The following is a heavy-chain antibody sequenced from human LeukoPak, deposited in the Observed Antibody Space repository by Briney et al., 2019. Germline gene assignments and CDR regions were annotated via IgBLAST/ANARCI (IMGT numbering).Heavy chain of an antibody. V-gene: IGHV3-30*18. D-gene: IGHD3-22*01. CDR1: GFTFSSYG. CDR2: ISYDGSNK. J-gene: IGHJ4*02. CDR3: AKDQDSFESSGYYYFFYY. Sequence: GGSLTLSCAASGFTFSSYGMHWVRQAPGKGLEWVAVISYDGSNKYYADSVKGRFTISRDNSKNTLYLLMNSLRAEDTAVYYCAKDQDSFESSGYYYFFYYWGQGTLVMVSS.